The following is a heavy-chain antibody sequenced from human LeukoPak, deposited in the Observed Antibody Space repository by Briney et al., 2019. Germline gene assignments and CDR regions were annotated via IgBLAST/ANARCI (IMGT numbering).Heavy chain of an antibody. D-gene: IGHD3-3*01. CDR2: IKSKTDGGTT. CDR1: GFTFSSYS. V-gene: IGHV3-15*01. J-gene: IGHJ4*02. Sequence: GGSLRLSCAASGFTFSSYSMNWVRQAPGKGLEWVGRIKSKTDGGTTDYAAPVKGRFTISRDDSKNTLYLQMNSLKTEDTAVYYCTTGPPITPIVLEWFISVDYWGQGTLVTVSS. CDR3: TTGPPITPIVLEWFISVDY.